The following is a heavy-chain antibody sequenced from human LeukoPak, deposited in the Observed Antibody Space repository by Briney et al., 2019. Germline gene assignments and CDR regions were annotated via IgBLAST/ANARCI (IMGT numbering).Heavy chain of an antibody. J-gene: IGHJ4*02. CDR1: GFTFTGYW. CDR3: ATDRGYSPDS. V-gene: IGHV3-74*01. Sequence: QPGGSLRLSCAASGFTFTGYWLHWVRHPPGKGLVWVSHINTDGSSTTYADSVKGRFSISRDNAKSTLYLQMNSLRAEDTAVYYCATDRGYSPDSWGQGTLVTVSS. CDR2: INTDGSST. D-gene: IGHD2-2*03.